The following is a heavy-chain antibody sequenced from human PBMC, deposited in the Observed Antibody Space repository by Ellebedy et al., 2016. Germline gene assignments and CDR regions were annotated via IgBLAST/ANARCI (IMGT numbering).Heavy chain of an antibody. CDR1: GGSISSYY. J-gene: IGHJ4*02. CDR3: ARDKGSYPRGYFDY. CDR2: IYYSGST. V-gene: IGHV4-59*01. D-gene: IGHD1-26*01. Sequence: SETLSLTCTVSGGSISSYYWSWIRQPPGKGLEWIGYIYYSGSTNYNPSLKSRVTISVDTSKNQFSLKLSSVTAADTAVYYCARDKGSYPRGYFDYWGQGTLVTVSS.